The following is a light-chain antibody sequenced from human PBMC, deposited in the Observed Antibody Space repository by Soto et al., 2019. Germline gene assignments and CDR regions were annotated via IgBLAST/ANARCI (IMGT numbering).Light chain of an antibody. CDR3: GTWDSSLSAVV. J-gene: IGLJ2*01. V-gene: IGLV1-51*01. Sequence: QSVLTQPPSVSAAPGQKVTISCSGSSSNIGNNYVSWYQQFPGTAPQLLIYDNNERPSGIPDRFSGSKSGTSATLGITGLQTGDEADYYCGTWDSSLSAVVFGGGTKVTV. CDR2: DNN. CDR1: SSNIGNNY.